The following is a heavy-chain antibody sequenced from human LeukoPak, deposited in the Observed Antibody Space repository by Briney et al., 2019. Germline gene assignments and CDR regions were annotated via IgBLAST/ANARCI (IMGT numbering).Heavy chain of an antibody. CDR3: ARDYPTFDY. V-gene: IGHV4-4*02. J-gene: IGHJ4*02. CDR1: GGSISSSNW. Sequence: SETLSLTCAVSGGSISSSNWWNWVRQPPGKGLEWIGEIYHNGNTNYNPSLKSRVTMSLDKSKNQFSLKLTSVTAADTAVYYCARDYPTFDYWGQGILVTVSS. CDR2: IYHNGNT.